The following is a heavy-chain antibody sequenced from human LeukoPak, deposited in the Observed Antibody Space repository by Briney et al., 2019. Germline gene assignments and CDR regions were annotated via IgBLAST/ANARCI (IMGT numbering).Heavy chain of an antibody. Sequence: PGGSLRLSCAASGFTFSSYWMHWVRQAPGKGLVWVSRINSDGSSTSYADSVKGRFTISRDNAKNTLYLQMNSLRAEDTAVYYCARGVVAAMMASSWGQGTLVTVSS. CDR3: ARGVVAAMMASS. CDR1: GFTFSSYW. D-gene: IGHD2-15*01. J-gene: IGHJ1*01. CDR2: INSDGSST. V-gene: IGHV3-74*01.